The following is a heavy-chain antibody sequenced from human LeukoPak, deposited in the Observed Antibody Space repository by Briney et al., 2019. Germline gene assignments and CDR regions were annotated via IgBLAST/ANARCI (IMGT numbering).Heavy chain of an antibody. V-gene: IGHV1-46*01. CDR2: INPSGGST. J-gene: IGHJ4*02. CDR1: GYTFTSYG. CDR3: ARTTFGLQADY. Sequence: ASVKVSCKASGYTFTSYGISWVRQAPGQGLEWMGIINPSGGSTSYAQKFQGRVTMTRDTSTSTVYMELSSLRSEDTAVYYCARTTFGLQADYWGQGTLVTVSS. D-gene: IGHD3-16*01.